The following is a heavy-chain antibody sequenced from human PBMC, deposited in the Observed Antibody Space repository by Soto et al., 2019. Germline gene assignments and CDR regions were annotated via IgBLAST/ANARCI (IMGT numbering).Heavy chain of an antibody. CDR1: GGSISSGGYY. CDR2: IYYSGST. D-gene: IGHD4-17*01. CDR3: ARARGLRYNFDY. V-gene: IGHV4-31*03. Sequence: SETLSLTCTVSGGSISSGGYYWSWIRQHPGKGLEWIGYIYYSGSTYYNPSLKSRVTISVDTSKNQFSLKLSSVTAADTAVYYCARARGLRYNFDYWGQGTLVTVSS. J-gene: IGHJ4*02.